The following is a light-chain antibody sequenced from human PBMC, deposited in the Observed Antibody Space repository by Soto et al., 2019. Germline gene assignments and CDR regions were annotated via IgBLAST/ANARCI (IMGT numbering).Light chain of an antibody. Sequence: IQMTQSPSSLSASVGDRVTITCRASQTISQYLNWYQQKPGKAPILLISAASHLESGVPSRFRGSGSGTDFSLPISSLQPEDFAAYYCQQSFSSPPLTFGGGTKVEIK. CDR2: AAS. CDR3: QQSFSSPPLT. V-gene: IGKV1-39*01. CDR1: QTISQY. J-gene: IGKJ4*01.